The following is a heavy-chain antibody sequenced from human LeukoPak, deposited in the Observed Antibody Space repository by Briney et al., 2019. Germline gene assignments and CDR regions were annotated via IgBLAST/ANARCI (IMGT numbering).Heavy chain of an antibody. CDR2: IYYSGST. V-gene: IGHV4-59*01. Sequence: SETLSLTCTVSGGSISSYYWSWIRQPPGKGLEWIGYIYYSGSTNYNPSLKSRVTISVDTSKNRFSLKLSSVTAADTAVYYCARDSLVRGVIDYWGQGTLVTVSS. CDR1: GGSISSYY. J-gene: IGHJ4*02. CDR3: ARDSLVRGVIDY. D-gene: IGHD3-10*01.